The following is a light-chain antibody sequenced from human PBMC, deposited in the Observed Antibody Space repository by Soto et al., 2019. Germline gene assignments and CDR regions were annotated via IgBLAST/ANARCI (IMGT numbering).Light chain of an antibody. CDR1: SSDVGGYNY. CDR3: SSYTSSSTLENVV. Sequence: QPVLTQHASVSGSPGQSITISCTGTSSDVGGYNYVSWYQQHPGKAPKLMIYEVSNRPSGVSNRFSGSKSGNTASLTISGLQAEDEADYYCSSYTSSSTLENVVFGGGTKVTVL. V-gene: IGLV2-14*01. CDR2: EVS. J-gene: IGLJ2*01.